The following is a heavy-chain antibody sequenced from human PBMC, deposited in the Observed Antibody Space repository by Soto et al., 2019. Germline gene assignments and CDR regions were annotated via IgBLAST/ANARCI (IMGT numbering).Heavy chain of an antibody. CDR1: GYTLTELS. V-gene: IGHV1-24*01. Sequence: ASVKVSCKVSGYTLTELSMHWVRQAPGKGLEWMGGFDPEDGETIYAQKFQGRVTMTEDTSTDTAYMELSSLRSEDTAVYYCATLTTLVGGKPHPGDYCGQGTMVTVYS. D-gene: IGHD4-17*01. CDR3: ATLTTLVGGKPHPGDY. CDR2: FDPEDGET. J-gene: IGHJ4*02.